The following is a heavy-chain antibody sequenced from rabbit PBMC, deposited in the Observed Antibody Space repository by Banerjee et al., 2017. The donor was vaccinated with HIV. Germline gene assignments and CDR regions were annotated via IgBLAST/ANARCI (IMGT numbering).Heavy chain of an antibody. D-gene: IGHD6-1*01. CDR1: GFSFSNNYW. CDR2: IYTGSSGST. V-gene: IGHV1S45*01. Sequence: QEQLEESGGDLVKPEGSLTLTCTASGFSFSNNYWICWVRQAPGKGPEWIGCIYTGSSGSTYYASWAKGRFTISKTSSTTVTLQMTSLTAADTATYFCAGGDSSFGYGNVGGLWGPGTLVTVS. CDR3: AGGDSSFGYGNVGGL. J-gene: IGHJ4*01.